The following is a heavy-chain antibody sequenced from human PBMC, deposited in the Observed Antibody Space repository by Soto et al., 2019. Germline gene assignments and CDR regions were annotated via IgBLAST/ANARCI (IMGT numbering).Heavy chain of an antibody. CDR2: IYYSGST. V-gene: IGHV4-31*03. Sequence: QVQLQESGPGLVKPSQTLSLTCTVSGGSISSGGYYWSWIRQHPGKGLEWIGYIYYSGSTYYNPSHQGRVTRSVDAPKNPSPLKLSPVTAADTAVYYRASHSGSYVGDYWGQGTLVTVSS. J-gene: IGHJ4*02. CDR3: ASHSGSYVGDY. D-gene: IGHD1-26*01. CDR1: GGSISSGGYY.